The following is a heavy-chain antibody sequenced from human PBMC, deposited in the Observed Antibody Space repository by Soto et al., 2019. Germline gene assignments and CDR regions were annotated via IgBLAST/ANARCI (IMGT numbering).Heavy chain of an antibody. V-gene: IGHV4-39*01. J-gene: IGHJ4*02. CDR2: IYYLGNT. CDR3: AVLYPYQSTLYPLNY. D-gene: IGHD2-8*01. CDR1: GGSISSSSSY. Sequence: SETLSLTCTVSGGSISSSSSYWGWIRQPPGKGLEWVGSIYYLGNTYYNPSLGSRVTISVDTSKNQFSLKLRSVTAADTAVFYCAVLYPYQSTLYPLNYCGQGHFVTVSS.